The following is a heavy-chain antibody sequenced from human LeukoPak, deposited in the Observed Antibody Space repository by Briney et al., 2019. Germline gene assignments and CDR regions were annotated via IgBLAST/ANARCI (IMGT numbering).Heavy chain of an antibody. CDR3: ARGLGYCSSTSCSSNWFDP. CDR1: GYTFTSYY. D-gene: IGHD2-2*01. V-gene: IGHV1-46*01. CDR2: INPSGGST. J-gene: IGHJ5*02. Sequence: ASVKVSCKASGYTFTSYYMHWVRQAPGQGLEWMGIINPSGGSTSYAQKFQGRVTMTRDTSTSTVYMELSSLRSEDTAVYYCARGLGYCSSTSCSSNWFDPWGQGTLVTVSS.